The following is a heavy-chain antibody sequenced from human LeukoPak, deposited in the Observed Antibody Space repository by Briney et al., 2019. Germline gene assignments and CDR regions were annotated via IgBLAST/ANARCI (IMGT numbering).Heavy chain of an antibody. Sequence: PGGSLRLSCAASGFTFCSACLSWVRQAPGKGLEWVGRIRTKSDGETVDYAAPVKGRFTISRDDSKNTLFLQMNSLKTEDTAVYYCATPALGRRLYYYDYWGQGTLVTVSP. CDR3: ATPALGRRLYYYDY. CDR2: IRTKSDGETV. V-gene: IGHV3-15*07. J-gene: IGHJ4*02. D-gene: IGHD3-16*01. CDR1: GFTFCSAC.